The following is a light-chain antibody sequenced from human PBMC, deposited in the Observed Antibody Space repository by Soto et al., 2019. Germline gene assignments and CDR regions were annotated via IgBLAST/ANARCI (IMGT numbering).Light chain of an antibody. Sequence: EIVLTPSPGTLSVSPGERAPLSCRASQSVSSNLAWYQQKPGQAPRLLIYGASTRATGIPARFSGSGSGTEFTLTISSLQSEDFAVYYCQQYNNWPQTFGQGTKVDIK. CDR2: GAS. V-gene: IGKV3-15*01. CDR3: QQYNNWPQT. CDR1: QSVSSN. J-gene: IGKJ1*01.